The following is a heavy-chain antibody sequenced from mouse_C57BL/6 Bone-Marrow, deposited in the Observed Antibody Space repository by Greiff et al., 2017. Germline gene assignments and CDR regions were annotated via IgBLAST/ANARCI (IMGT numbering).Heavy chain of an antibody. CDR3: ARRGRHRTAQDTGDYFDY. Sequence: VQRVESGAELVRPGPSVKMSCKASGYTFTNYWLGWAKQRPGHGLEWIGDIYPGGGYTNYNEQFKGKATLTADKSSRTDYMQFSSLTSEDSAIYYCARRGRHRTAQDTGDYFDYWGQGTTLTVSS. D-gene: IGHD3-2*02. V-gene: IGHV1-63*01. CDR2: IYPGGGYT. CDR1: GYTFTNYW. J-gene: IGHJ2*01.